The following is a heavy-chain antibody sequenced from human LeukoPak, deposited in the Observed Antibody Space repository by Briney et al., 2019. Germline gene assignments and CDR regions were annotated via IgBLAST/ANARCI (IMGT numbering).Heavy chain of an antibody. D-gene: IGHD3-10*01. CDR1: GGSISSGNYY. J-gene: IGHJ6*02. V-gene: IGHV4-30-4*01. CDR3: ARGDGRRGGYYSDSGSSPLSQTYYYYYGMDV. CDR2: FTHSGSI. Sequence: SQTLSLTCTVSGGSISSGNYYWSWIRQSPGKGLEWIGEFTHSGSINHNPSLKSRVIISVDPSKTHLSLKLTSVTAADTAVYYCARGDGRRGGYYSDSGSSPLSQTYYYYYGMDVWGQGTTVTVSS.